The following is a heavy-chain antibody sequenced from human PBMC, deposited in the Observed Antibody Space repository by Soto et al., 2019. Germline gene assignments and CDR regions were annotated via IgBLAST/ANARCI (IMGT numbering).Heavy chain of an antibody. CDR3: ASRGERDYYDTRGYG. Sequence: SVKVSCKASGGTLSNYALSWVRQAPGQGLEWMGDIIPIFGTTNNAQKFQGRVTITADEATSTAYMELSSLRSEDTAVYHCASRGERDYYDTRGYGWGQGTLVTVSS. V-gene: IGHV1-69*13. CDR2: IIPIFGTT. CDR1: GGTLSNYA. J-gene: IGHJ1*01. D-gene: IGHD3-22*01.